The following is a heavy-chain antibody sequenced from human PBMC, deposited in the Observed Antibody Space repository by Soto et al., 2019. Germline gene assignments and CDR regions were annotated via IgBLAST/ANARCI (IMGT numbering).Heavy chain of an antibody. J-gene: IGHJ4*02. V-gene: IGHV5-51*01. CDR3: ARHPLAAAAPYYFDY. D-gene: IGHD6-13*01. Sequence: PGESLKISCQGSGYSFTSYWIGWVRQMPRKGLEWMWIIYPGDSDTRYIPSFQGQVTISADKSISTAYLQWSSLKASDTAMYYCARHPLAAAAPYYFDYWGQGTLVTVSS. CDR1: GYSFTSYW. CDR2: IYPGDSDT.